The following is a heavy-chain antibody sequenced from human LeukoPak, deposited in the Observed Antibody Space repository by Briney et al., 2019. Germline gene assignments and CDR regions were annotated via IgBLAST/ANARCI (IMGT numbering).Heavy chain of an antibody. CDR1: GGTFSSYA. Sequence: SVKVSCKASGGTFSSYAISWVRLAPGQGLEWMGRIIPILGIANYAQKFQGRVTITADKSTSTAYMELSSLRSEDTAVYYCALEYYYDSSGYYDYFDYWGQGTLVTVSS. V-gene: IGHV1-69*04. D-gene: IGHD3-22*01. CDR2: IIPILGIA. J-gene: IGHJ4*02. CDR3: ALEYYYDSSGYYDYFDY.